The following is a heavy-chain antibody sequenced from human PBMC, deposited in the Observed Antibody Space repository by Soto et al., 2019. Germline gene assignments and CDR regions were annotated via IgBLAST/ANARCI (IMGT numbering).Heavy chain of an antibody. D-gene: IGHD6-6*01. CDR1: GFTFGSYS. CDR2: ISSSSSYI. J-gene: IGHJ4*02. V-gene: IGHV3-21*01. CDR3: AIIIEYSSSSPTY. Sequence: GGSLRLSCAASGFTFGSYSMNWVRQAPGKGLEWVSSISSSSSYIYYADSVKGRFTISRDNAKNSLYLQMNSLRAEDTAVYYCAIIIEYSSSSPTYWGQGTLVTVSS.